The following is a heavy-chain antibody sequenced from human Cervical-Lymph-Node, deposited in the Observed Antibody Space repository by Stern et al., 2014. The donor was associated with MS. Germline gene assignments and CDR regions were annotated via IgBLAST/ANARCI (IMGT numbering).Heavy chain of an antibody. CDR1: GDSISSSNW. Sequence: QLQLQESGPGLVKPSGTLSLTCAVSGDSISSSNWWSWVRQSPGKGLEWVGDIYHAGTTNYNSTLKSRLTISADNSKNKSPRKLTSVTAADTAVYYCVRALGSSSFRYWFDPWGQGTLVIVSS. D-gene: IGHD6-13*01. V-gene: IGHV4-4*02. CDR3: VRALGSSSFRYWFDP. CDR2: IYHAGTT. J-gene: IGHJ5*02.